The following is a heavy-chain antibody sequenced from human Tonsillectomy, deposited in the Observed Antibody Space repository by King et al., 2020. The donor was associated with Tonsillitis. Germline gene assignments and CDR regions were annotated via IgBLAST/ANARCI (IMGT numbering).Heavy chain of an antibody. CDR3: ATATRSGYYSYFDL. Sequence: VQLVESGGGLVQPGGSLRLSCAASGFTFSSYWMHWVRQAPGKGLVWVSRINCDGSSTEYAESVRGRFTISRDNAKNTLYLQMNSLRAEDTAVYYCATATRSGYYSYFDLWGRGDLVTVSS. CDR2: INCDGSST. V-gene: IGHV3-74*01. CDR1: GFTFSSYW. D-gene: IGHD3-22*01. J-gene: IGHJ2*01.